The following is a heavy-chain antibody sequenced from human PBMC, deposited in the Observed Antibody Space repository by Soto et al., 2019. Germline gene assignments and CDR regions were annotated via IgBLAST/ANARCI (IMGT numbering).Heavy chain of an antibody. D-gene: IGHD2-21*01. CDR1: GYTFTSYD. J-gene: IGHJ6*03. CDR2: MNPNSGDT. Sequence: QVQLVQSGAEVKKPGASVRVSCKASGYTFTSYDINWVRQATGQGLEWMGWMNPNSGDTGYAQKFQGRVTMTRDTTISTAYMELSNLRADDTAVYFCARGPEYPVGGAHNQFYCMDAWGKGTTVTVSS. CDR3: ARGPEYPVGGAHNQFYCMDA. V-gene: IGHV1-8*01.